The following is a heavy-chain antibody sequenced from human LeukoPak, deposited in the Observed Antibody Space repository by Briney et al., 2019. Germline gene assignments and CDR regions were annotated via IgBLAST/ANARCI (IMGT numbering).Heavy chain of an antibody. Sequence: SETLSLTCTVSGGSISSSSYYWGWIRQPPGKGLEWIRSIYYSGSTYYNPPLKSRVTISVDTSKNQFSLKLSSVTAADTAVYYCARLEAARPPDSWGQGTLVTVSS. CDR3: ARLEAARPPDS. CDR1: GGSISSSSYY. J-gene: IGHJ4*02. V-gene: IGHV4-39*01. CDR2: IYYSGST. D-gene: IGHD6-6*01.